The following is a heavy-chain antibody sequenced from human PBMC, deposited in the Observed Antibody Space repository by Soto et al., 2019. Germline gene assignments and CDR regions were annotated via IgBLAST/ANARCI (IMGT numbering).Heavy chain of an antibody. D-gene: IGHD3-22*01. V-gene: IGHV3-30*18. CDR2: ISYDGSNK. CDR1: GFTFSSYG. Sequence: LSLSCAASGFTFSSYGMHWVRQAPGKGLEWVAVISYDGSNKYYADSVKGRFTISRDNSKNTLYLQMNSLRAEDTAVYYCAKDSYYYDSSGYYPGSYWGQGTLVTVSS. CDR3: AKDSYYYDSSGYYPGSY. J-gene: IGHJ4*02.